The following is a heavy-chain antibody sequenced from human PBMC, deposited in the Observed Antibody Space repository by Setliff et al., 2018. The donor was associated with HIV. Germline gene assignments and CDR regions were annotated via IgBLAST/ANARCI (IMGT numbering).Heavy chain of an antibody. Sequence: SETLSLTCAVYGGSFSGYYWSWIRQPPGKGLEWIGEINHSGSTNYKPSLKSRVTISEDMSKNQVSLKVSSVTAADTAVYYCARGHGVYSGSYLAVYFDYWGQGTLVTVSS. CDR3: ARGHGVYSGSYLAVYFDY. J-gene: IGHJ4*02. CDR1: GGSFSGYY. CDR2: INHSGST. V-gene: IGHV4-34*01. D-gene: IGHD1-26*01.